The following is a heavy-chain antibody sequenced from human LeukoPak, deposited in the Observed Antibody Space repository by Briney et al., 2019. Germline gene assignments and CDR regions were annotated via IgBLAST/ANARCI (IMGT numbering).Heavy chain of an antibody. CDR3: VREDRILLGNDAFDI. CDR2: ISSDGTIT. Sequence: GGSLRLSCAASGFTFSSYAMHWVRQAPGKGLVWLSRISSDGTITSYADAVKGRFTLSRDSAKNTLYLQMNSLRGEDTAVYYCVREDRILLGNDAFDIWGQGTMVTVSS. V-gene: IGHV3-74*01. J-gene: IGHJ3*02. D-gene: IGHD2-8*01. CDR1: GFTFSSYA.